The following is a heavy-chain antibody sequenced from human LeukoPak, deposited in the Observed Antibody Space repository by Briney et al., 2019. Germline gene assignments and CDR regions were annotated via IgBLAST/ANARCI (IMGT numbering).Heavy chain of an antibody. V-gene: IGHV1-69*13. J-gene: IGHJ4*02. Sequence: SVKVSCKASGGTFSSYAISWVRQAPGQGLEWMGGIIPIFGTANYAQKFQGRVTITADESTSTAYMELSSLRSEDTAVYYCARGPPYGDYQGYYFDYWGQGTLVTVSS. CDR2: IIPIFGTA. CDR1: GGTFSSYA. CDR3: ARGPPYGDYQGYYFDY. D-gene: IGHD4-17*01.